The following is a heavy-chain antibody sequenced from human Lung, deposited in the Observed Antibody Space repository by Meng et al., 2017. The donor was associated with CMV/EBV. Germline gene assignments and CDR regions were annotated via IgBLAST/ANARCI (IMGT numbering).Heavy chain of an antibody. CDR1: GGTFSSYA. Sequence: SLKVFCKASGGTFSSYAISWVRQAPGQGLEWMGGIIPIFGTANYAQKFQGRVTITTDESTSTAYMELSSLRSEDTAVYYSARYASSGSDHNMDFWGQGTTVTVSS. V-gene: IGHV1-69*05. CDR2: IIPIFGTA. CDR3: ARYASSGSDHNMDF. J-gene: IGHJ6*02. D-gene: IGHD3-16*01.